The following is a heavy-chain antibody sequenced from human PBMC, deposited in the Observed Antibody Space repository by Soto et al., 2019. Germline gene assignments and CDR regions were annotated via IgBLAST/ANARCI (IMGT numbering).Heavy chain of an antibody. CDR2: IYYSGST. V-gene: IGHV4-59*11. J-gene: IGHJ4*02. Sequence: SEPLSLTYTVSGASISSHYWSWIRQPPGKGLELIGYIYYSGSTSYNPSLKSRVTISVDRSKNQFSLKLSSVTAADTAVYYCARGDSSGYYPYYFDYWGQGTLVTVSS. CDR3: ARGDSSGYYPYYFDY. CDR1: GASISSHY. D-gene: IGHD3-22*01.